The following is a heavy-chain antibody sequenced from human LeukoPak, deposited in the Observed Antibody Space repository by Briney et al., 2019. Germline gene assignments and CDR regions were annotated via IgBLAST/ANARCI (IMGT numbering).Heavy chain of an antibody. CDR1: GFTVSSNY. CDR3: ARFVCYHSSDWFDP. V-gene: IGHV3-66*01. Sequence: GGSLRLSCAASGFTVSSNYMSWVRQAPGKGLEWVSVIYSGGSTYYADSVKGRFTISRDNANNSLHLQMNSLRAEDTAVYYCARFVCYHSSDWFDPWGQGTLVTVSS. D-gene: IGHD3-22*01. J-gene: IGHJ5*02. CDR2: IYSGGST.